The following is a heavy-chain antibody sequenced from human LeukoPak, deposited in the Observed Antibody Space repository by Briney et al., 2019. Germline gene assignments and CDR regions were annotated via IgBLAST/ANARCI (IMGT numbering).Heavy chain of an antibody. Sequence: GGSLRLSCAASGFTFSSYAMNWVRQAPGKGLEWVSAISGSGESTYYADSVKGRFTISRDNSKNTLYLQMNSLRAEDTAVYYCAKQLGRNYFDYWGQGTLVTLSS. CDR3: AKQLGRNYFDY. CDR2: ISGSGEST. J-gene: IGHJ4*02. D-gene: IGHD7-27*01. CDR1: GFTFSSYA. V-gene: IGHV3-23*01.